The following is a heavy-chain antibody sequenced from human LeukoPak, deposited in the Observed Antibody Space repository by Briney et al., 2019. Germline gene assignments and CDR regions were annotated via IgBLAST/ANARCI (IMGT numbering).Heavy chain of an antibody. CDR2: INYSGST. CDR1: GVSISTYY. Sequence: SETLSLTCTVPGVSISTYYWSWIRQSPGKGLEWIGYINYSGSTDYNPSLKSRVAISIDTSKSQFSLKLNSVTAADTAVYYCARMEYYFDYWGQGTLVTVSS. V-gene: IGHV4-59*01. J-gene: IGHJ4*02. D-gene: IGHD3-3*01. CDR3: ARMEYYFDY.